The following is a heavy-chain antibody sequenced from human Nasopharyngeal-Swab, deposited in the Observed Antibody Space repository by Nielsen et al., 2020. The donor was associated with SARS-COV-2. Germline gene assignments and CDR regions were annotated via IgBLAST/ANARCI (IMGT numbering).Heavy chain of an antibody. Sequence: GESLKISCAASGFTFSGYWMHWVRQAPGKGLVWVSSINDPGSSTNYADSVQGRFTISRDNAKNTLYLQMTSLRVEDTAVYYCARMGATYYVNVWGSFRYDYWGQGALVTVSS. J-gene: IGHJ4*02. CDR2: INDPGSST. CDR3: ARMGATYYVNVWGSFRYDY. CDR1: GFTFSGYW. D-gene: IGHD3-16*02. V-gene: IGHV3-74*01.